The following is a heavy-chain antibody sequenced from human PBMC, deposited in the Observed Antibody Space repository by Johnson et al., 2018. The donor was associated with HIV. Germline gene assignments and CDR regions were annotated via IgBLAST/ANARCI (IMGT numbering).Heavy chain of an antibody. CDR1: GFTFSSYA. V-gene: IGHV3-30*14. J-gene: IGHJ3*02. CDR3: AKRGSGWPSDAFDI. Sequence: QVQLVESGGGVVQPGRSLRLSCVASGFTFSSYAMHWVRQAPGKGLEWVAVISYDGSNKYYADSVKGRFTISREHAKNSLYLQMNSLRAEDTAVYYCAKRGSGWPSDAFDIWGQGTMVTVSS. CDR2: ISYDGSNK. D-gene: IGHD6-19*01.